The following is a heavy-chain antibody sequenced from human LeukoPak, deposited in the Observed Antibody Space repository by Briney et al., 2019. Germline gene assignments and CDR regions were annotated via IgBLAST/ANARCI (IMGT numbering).Heavy chain of an antibody. D-gene: IGHD6-13*01. V-gene: IGHV3-23*01. J-gene: IGHJ6*03. CDR2: ISDSGAGT. CDR1: EFTFGSYS. Sequence: GGSLRLSCAASEFTFGSYSMNWVRQAPGKGLEWVSAISDSGAGTYYADSVKGRFTISRDNSKNTLYLQMNSLRAEDTAVYYCAKDRVATERYYMDVWGKGTTVTISS. CDR3: AKDRVATERYYMDV.